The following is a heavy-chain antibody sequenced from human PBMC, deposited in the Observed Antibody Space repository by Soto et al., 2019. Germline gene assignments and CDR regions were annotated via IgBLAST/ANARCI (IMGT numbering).Heavy chain of an antibody. CDR1: GFNFSSYR. D-gene: IGHD4-17*01. CDR2: IKQDGSEE. CDR3: VRGAVTFDY. V-gene: IGHV3-7*03. J-gene: IGHJ4*02. Sequence: EVQLAESGGGLVQPGGSLRLACVASGFNFSSYRMSWVRQAPGKGLEWVANIKQDGSEERYVDSVKGRFTISRDNAKNSHYLQMTNLRVEDTAVYYCVRGAVTFDYWGQGTLVTASS.